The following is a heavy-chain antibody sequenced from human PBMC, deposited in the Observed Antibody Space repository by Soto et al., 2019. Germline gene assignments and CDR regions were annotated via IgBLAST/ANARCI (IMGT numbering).Heavy chain of an antibody. J-gene: IGHJ4*02. Sequence: SQTLSLTCAISGDSVSNKSAACSWIRQSPSRGLGWRGRTYYRSKWDNDYAVSVKSRISMNPDTSNNQFSLQLNYVTPEDTAVYYCARDSDGINHADYWGQGTLVTVSS. CDR3: ARDSDGINHADY. V-gene: IGHV6-1*01. CDR1: GDSVSNKSAA. CDR2: TYYRSKWDN.